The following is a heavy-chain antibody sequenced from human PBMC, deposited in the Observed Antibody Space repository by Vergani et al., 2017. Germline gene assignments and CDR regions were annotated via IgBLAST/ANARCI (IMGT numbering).Heavy chain of an antibody. CDR1: GFTFNQYG. D-gene: IGHD3-16*01. CDR2: TWYDGNNK. Sequence: QVQLVESGGGVVQPGRSLRLSCAASGFTFNQYGMHWVRQAPGKGLEWVAVTWYDGNNKQYADSVKGRFTISRDNSKSTMYLQMNSLRDEDTGVYYCARDFGLLFSRFDPWGQGTLVTVSS. V-gene: IGHV3-33*01. J-gene: IGHJ5*02. CDR3: ARDFGLLFSRFDP.